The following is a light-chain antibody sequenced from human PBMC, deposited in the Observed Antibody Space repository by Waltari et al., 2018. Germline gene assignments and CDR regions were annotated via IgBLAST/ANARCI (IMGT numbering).Light chain of an antibody. V-gene: IGKV1-12*01. CDR2: AAS. J-gene: IGKJ5*01. CDR3: QQSYSTSIT. CDR1: QDVRSW. Sequence: DILMTQSPSSVSASVGDRVTITCRASQDVRSWLAWYQQKPGKAPNLLIYAASSLQSGVPSRFSGSGSGTHFTLTISSLQPEDFATYYCQQSYSTSITFGQGTRLEIK.